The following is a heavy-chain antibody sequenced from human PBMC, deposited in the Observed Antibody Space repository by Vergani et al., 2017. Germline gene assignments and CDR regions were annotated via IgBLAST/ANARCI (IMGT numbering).Heavy chain of an antibody. CDR2: IKQDGSEK. CDR3: ARDSMAAAGRYYYYYYGMDV. V-gene: IGHV3-7*01. CDR1: GFTFSSYW. D-gene: IGHD6-13*01. J-gene: IGHJ6*02. Sequence: EVQLVESGGGLVQPGGSLRLSCAASGFTFSSYWMSWVRQAPGKGLEWVANIKQDGSEKYYVDSVKGRFTISRDNAKNSLYLQMNSLRAEDTAVYYCARDSMAAAGRYYYYYYGMDVRGQGTTVTVSS.